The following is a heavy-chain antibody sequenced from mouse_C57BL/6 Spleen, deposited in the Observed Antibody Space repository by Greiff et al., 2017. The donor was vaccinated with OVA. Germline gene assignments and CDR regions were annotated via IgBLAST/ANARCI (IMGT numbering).Heavy chain of an antibody. V-gene: IGHV1-55*01. CDR2: IYPGSGST. CDR1: GYTFTSYW. J-gene: IGHJ3*01. CDR3: ARSADYGNYLAWFAY. Sequence: QVQLQQPGAELVKPGASVKMSCKASGYTFTSYWITWVKQRPGQGLEWIGDIYPGSGSTNYNEKFKSKATLTVDTSSSTAYMQLSSLTSEDSAFYYCARSADYGNYLAWFAYWGQGTLVTVSA. D-gene: IGHD2-1*01.